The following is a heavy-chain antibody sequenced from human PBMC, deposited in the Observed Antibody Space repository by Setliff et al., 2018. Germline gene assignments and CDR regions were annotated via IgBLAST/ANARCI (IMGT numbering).Heavy chain of an antibody. CDR1: Y. Sequence: YWIGWVRQMPGKGLEWIGYISYSGNTYYNPSLQSRIAMPVDTSRNQFSLKMTSMTAADTAVYYCARGGTFRYFDFWGQGAPVTVSS. V-gene: IGHV4-31*02. CDR3: ARGGTFRYFDF. J-gene: IGHJ4*02. D-gene: IGHD5-12*01. CDR2: ISYSGNT.